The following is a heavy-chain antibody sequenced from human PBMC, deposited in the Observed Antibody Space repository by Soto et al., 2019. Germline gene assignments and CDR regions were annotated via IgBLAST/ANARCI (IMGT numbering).Heavy chain of an antibody. D-gene: IGHD6-13*01. V-gene: IGHV3-30*18. Sequence: ESGGGVVQPGRSLRLSCAASGFTFSSYGMHWVRQAPGKGLEWVAVISYAGDYQYYADSVKGRFTISRDNSKNTLYLQMNTLRPEATAVYFCAKSRGGSSWYEGDSWGQGTLVTVSS. J-gene: IGHJ4*02. CDR2: ISYAGDYQ. CDR3: AKSRGGSSWYEGDS. CDR1: GFTFSSYG.